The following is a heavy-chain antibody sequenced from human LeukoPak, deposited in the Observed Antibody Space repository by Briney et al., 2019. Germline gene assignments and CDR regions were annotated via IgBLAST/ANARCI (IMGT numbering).Heavy chain of an antibody. CDR3: AKDARVTYFYDIPWFDP. J-gene: IGHJ5*02. V-gene: IGHV3-30*18. D-gene: IGHD3-22*01. CDR1: GFTFSSYG. Sequence: PGGSLRLSCAASGFTFSSYGMHWVRQAPGKGLEWVAVISFDGRNKYYADSVKGRFTISRDNSKNTLYVQMNSLRAEDTAMYYCAKDARVTYFYDIPWFDPWGQGTLVTVSS. CDR2: ISFDGRNK.